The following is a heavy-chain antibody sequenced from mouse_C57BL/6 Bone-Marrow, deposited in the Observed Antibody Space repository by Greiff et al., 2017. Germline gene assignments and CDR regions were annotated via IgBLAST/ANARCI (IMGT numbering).Heavy chain of an antibody. CDR3: ARITTVVATGAMDY. Sequence: VQLQQSGAELVKPGASVKLSCKASGYTFTSYWMQWVKQRPGQGLEWIGEIDPSDSYTNYNQKFKGKATLTVDTSSSTAYMQLSSLTSEDSAVYYCARITTVVATGAMDYWGQGTSVTVSS. J-gene: IGHJ4*01. CDR2: IDPSDSYT. CDR1: GYTFTSYW. D-gene: IGHD1-1*01. V-gene: IGHV1-50*01.